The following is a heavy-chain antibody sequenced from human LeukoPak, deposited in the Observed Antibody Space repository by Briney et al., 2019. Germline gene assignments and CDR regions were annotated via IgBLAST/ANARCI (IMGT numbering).Heavy chain of an antibody. Sequence: ASVKVSCKASGYTFTIYGISWVRQAPGQGLEWMGWISAYNGNTNYAQKLQGRVTMTTDTSTSTAYMELRSLTSDDTAVYYCARVGAYCTSTSCLDYWGQGTLVTVSS. CDR1: GYTFTIYG. CDR2: ISAYNGNT. J-gene: IGHJ4*02. CDR3: ARVGAYCTSTSCLDY. V-gene: IGHV1-18*01. D-gene: IGHD2-2*01.